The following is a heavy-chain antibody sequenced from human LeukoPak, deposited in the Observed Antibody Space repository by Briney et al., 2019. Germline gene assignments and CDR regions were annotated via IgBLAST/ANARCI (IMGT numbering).Heavy chain of an antibody. Sequence: GGSLTLSCAASGFTFSRYGMHWVRQATGKGLEWVVVIWYDGSDKNYADSVKGRFTISRDNSRNTLYLQMNSLRAEDTALYYCARDGYSSSWYGWFDPWGQGTLVTVSS. CDR3: ARDGYSSSWYGWFDP. CDR1: GFTFSRYG. CDR2: IWYDGSDK. D-gene: IGHD6-13*01. J-gene: IGHJ5*02. V-gene: IGHV3-33*01.